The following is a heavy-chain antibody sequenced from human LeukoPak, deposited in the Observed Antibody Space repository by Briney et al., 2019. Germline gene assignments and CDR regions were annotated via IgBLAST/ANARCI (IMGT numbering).Heavy chain of an antibody. J-gene: IGHJ6*03. D-gene: IGHD2-2*01. CDR2: MYYSGST. CDR1: GGSISSYY. CDR3: ARAWGKYQLPNYYYYYYMDV. Sequence: PSETLSLTCTVSGGSISSYYWSWIRQPPGKGLEWIGYMYYSGSTNYNPSLKSRVTISVDTSKNQFSLKLSSVTAADTAVYYCARAWGKYQLPNYYYYYYMDVWGKGTTVTVSS. V-gene: IGHV4-59*01.